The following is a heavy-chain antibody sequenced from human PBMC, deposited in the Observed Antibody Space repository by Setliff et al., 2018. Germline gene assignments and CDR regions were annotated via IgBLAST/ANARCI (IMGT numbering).Heavy chain of an antibody. V-gene: IGHV3-11*01. J-gene: IGHJ5*02. CDR3: ARDGYPGTS. CDR2: IDRSGSTI. D-gene: IGHD2-2*03. CDR1: GFTFSDHY. Sequence: GGSLRLSCAASGFTFSDHYMSWIRQVPGKGLQWVAYIDRSGSTIFYTDSVNGRFSISRDNAKRSLFLQMSNLTTEDTAVYYCARDGYPGTSWGQGTLVTVSS.